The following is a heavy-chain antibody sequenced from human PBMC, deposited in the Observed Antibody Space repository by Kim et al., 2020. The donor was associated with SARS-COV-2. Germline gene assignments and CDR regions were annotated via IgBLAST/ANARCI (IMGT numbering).Heavy chain of an antibody. CDR3: AKDGNWNPHTGIAY. D-gene: IGHD1-1*01. V-gene: IGHV3-33*06. CDR1: GFTFSSYG. Sequence: GGSLRLSCAASGFTFSSYGMHWVRQAPGKGLEWVAVIWYDGSNKYYADSVKGRFTISRDNSKNTLYRQMNSLRAEDTAVYYVAKDGNWNPHTGIAYWCQG. CDR2: IWYDGSNK. J-gene: IGHJ4*02.